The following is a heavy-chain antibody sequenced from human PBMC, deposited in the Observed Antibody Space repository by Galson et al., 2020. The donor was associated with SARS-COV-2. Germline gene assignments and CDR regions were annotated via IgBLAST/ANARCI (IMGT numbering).Heavy chain of an antibody. J-gene: IGHJ4*02. CDR3: AKASVPDFFYLDY. CDR1: GFTFSSHV. D-gene: IGHD1-26*01. V-gene: IGHV3-23*01. Sequence: GGSLRLSCAASGFTFSSHVMTWVRQAPGKGLEWVSSISGNSGSAYTANSVKGRFTISRDNSKDTLYLQMNSLRAEDTAVYYCAKASVPDFFYLDYWGQGTLVTVSS. CDR2: ISGNSGSA.